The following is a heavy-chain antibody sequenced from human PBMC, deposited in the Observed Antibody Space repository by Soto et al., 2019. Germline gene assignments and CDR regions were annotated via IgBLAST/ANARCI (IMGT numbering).Heavy chain of an antibody. V-gene: IGHV1-18*01. Sequence: ASVKVSCKASGYTFTSYGISWVRQAPGQGLEWMGWISAYNGNTNYAQKLQGRVTMTTDTSTSTAYMELRSLRSDDTAVYYCAKDIEQVEKPGVYYYGMDVWGQGTTVTVSS. CDR2: ISAYNGNT. CDR3: AKDIEQVEKPGVYYYGMDV. J-gene: IGHJ6*02. CDR1: GYTFTSYG. D-gene: IGHD2-8*01.